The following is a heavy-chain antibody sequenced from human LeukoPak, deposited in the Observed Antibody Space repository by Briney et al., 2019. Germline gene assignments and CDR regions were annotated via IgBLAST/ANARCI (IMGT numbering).Heavy chain of an antibody. CDR3: ARLSNGSGRGWAFDI. CDR1: GFTFSRYW. J-gene: IGHJ3*02. CDR2: IKGDGSTT. V-gene: IGHV3-74*01. D-gene: IGHD6-19*01. Sequence: GGSLRLSCAASGFTFSRYWMHWVRQAPGKGLVWVSRIKGDGSTTSHADSVKGRFTISRDNAKNTLYLQMNSLRAEDTAVYYCARLSNGSGRGWAFDIWGQGTMVTVSS.